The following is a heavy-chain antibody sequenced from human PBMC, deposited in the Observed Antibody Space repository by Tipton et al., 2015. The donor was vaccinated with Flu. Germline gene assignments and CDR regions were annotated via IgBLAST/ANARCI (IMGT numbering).Heavy chain of an antibody. Sequence: TLSLTCAVYGGSFSEYNWGWVRQSPGTGLEWIGEIGPSGSTNYSPSLKSRVTMSEDTSKNQFSLRLNSVTAADTAVYYCARLPRYSSGWGRYFDLWGRGTLVTVSS. D-gene: IGHD6-19*01. V-gene: IGHV4-34*01. CDR1: GGSFSEYN. CDR3: ARLPRYSSGWGRYFDL. CDR2: IGPSGST. J-gene: IGHJ2*01.